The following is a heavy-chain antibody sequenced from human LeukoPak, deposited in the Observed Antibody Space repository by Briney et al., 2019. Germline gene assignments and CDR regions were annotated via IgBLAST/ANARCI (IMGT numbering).Heavy chain of an antibody. CDR3: AKAPLAYRSSGSYACGMDV. D-gene: IGHD3-10*01. J-gene: IGHJ6*02. V-gene: IGHV3-30*18. CDR1: GFTFSTYG. Sequence: GGSLRLSCEASGFTFSTYGMHWVRQAPGEGLEWMVVISSDGSNYYYADSVRGRFTISRDNSKNTLYLQMNSLRVEDTAVYYCAKAPLAYRSSGSYACGMDVWGQGTTVAVSS. CDR2: ISSDGSNY.